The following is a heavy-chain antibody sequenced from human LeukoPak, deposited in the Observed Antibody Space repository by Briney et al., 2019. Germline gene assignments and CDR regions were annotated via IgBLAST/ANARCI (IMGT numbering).Heavy chain of an antibody. CDR1: GYTFTSYD. J-gene: IGHJ3*02. Sequence: ASVKVSCKASGYTFTSYDINWVRQATGQGLEWMGWMNPNGGNTGYAQKFQGRVTITRNTSISTAYTELSSLRSEDTAVYYCARAHYDFWSGYYSYDAFDIWGQGTMVTVSS. CDR3: ARAHYDFWSGYYSYDAFDI. CDR2: MNPNGGNT. D-gene: IGHD3-3*01. V-gene: IGHV1-8*03.